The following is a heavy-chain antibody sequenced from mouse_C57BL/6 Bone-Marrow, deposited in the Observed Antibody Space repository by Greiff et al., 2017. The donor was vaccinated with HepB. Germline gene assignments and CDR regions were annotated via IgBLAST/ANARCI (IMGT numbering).Heavy chain of an antibody. Sequence: EVKLVESGGGLVKPGGSLKLSCAASGFTFSDYYMYWVRQTPEKRLEWVAYISNGGGSTYYPDTVKGRFTISRDNAKNTLYLQMSRLKSEDTAMYYCARRNPYYYAMDYWGQGTSVTVSS. V-gene: IGHV5-12*01. J-gene: IGHJ4*01. CDR1: GFTFSDYY. CDR3: ARRNPYYYAMDY. CDR2: ISNGGGST.